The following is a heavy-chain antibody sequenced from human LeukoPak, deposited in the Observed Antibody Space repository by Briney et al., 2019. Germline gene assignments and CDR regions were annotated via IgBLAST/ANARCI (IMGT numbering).Heavy chain of an antibody. V-gene: IGHV3-48*04. CDR3: ARGGGLDV. D-gene: IGHD3-16*01. CDR2: ISSGTI. CDR1: GFTFSSYS. Sequence: GGSLRLSCAASGFTFSSYSMNWVRQAPGKGLEWISYISSGTIYYADSVKGRFTISRDNAKNSQYLQMSNLRAEDTAVYFCARGGGLDVWGQGATVTVSS. J-gene: IGHJ6*02.